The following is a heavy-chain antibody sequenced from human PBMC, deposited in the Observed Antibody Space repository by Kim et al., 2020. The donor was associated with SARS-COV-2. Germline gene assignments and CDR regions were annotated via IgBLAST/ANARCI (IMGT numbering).Heavy chain of an antibody. Sequence: GSLRLSCAASGFTFSSYAMHWVRQAPGKGLEWVAVISYDGSNKYYADSVKGRFTISRDNSKNTLYLQMNSLRAEDTAVYYCARDRYVRGVIITRASLVRNYYYYGMDVWGQGTTVTVSS. CDR3: ARDRYVRGVIITRASLVRNYYYYGMDV. J-gene: IGHJ6*02. V-gene: IGHV3-30*04. CDR1: GFTFSSYA. CDR2: ISYDGSNK. D-gene: IGHD3-10*01.